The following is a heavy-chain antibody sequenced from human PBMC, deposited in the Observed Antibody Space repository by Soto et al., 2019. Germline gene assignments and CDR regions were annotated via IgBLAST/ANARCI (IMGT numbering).Heavy chain of an antibody. V-gene: IGHV3-66*01. CDR3: ARDSRTAESGYDSYFGY. Sequence: EVQLVESGGGLVQPGGSLRLSCAASGFTVSSNYMSWVRQAPGKGLEWVSVIYSGGSTYYADSVKGRFTISRDNSKNTLEVQMNISGAEDAAVDYLARDSRTAESGYDSYFGYWGQGTLVTVSS. CDR2: IYSGGST. CDR1: GFTVSSNY. D-gene: IGHD5-12*01. J-gene: IGHJ4*02.